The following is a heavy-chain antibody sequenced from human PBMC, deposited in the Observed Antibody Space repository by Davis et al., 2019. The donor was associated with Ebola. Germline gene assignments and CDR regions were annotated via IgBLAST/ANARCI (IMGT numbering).Heavy chain of an antibody. J-gene: IGHJ4*02. CDR1: GFTFSGYG. CDR2: ISYDGTNT. CDR3: ARDSDDYSFDY. D-gene: IGHD4-11*01. Sequence: GESLKISCAASGFTFSGYGMHWVRQAPGKGLEWVAIISYDGTNTYYADSVKGRFTISRDNSKNTLYLQMNSLRPEDTAVYYCARDSDDYSFDYWGQGTLVTVSS. V-gene: IGHV3-30*03.